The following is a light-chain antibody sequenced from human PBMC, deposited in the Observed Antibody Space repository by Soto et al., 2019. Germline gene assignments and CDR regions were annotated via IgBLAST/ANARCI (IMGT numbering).Light chain of an antibody. CDR3: QQYNNWPPLT. V-gene: IGKV3-15*01. J-gene: IGKJ4*01. Sequence: EIVMTQSPATLSVSPGERATLSCRASQSVSGNLAWYQQKPGQAPRLLTYGASTRATGIPARFNGSGSGTEFTLTISNLQSEDFAVYYCQQYNNWPPLTFGGGTKVDI. CDR2: GAS. CDR1: QSVSGN.